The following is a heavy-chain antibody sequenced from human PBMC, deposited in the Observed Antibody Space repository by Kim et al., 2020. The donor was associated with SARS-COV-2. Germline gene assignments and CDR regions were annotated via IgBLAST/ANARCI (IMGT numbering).Heavy chain of an antibody. Sequence: SRVTISVDTSTNQFSLKLSSVTAADTAVYYCARTLHWGIVVVPAAEWFDPWGQGTLVTVSS. CDR3: ARTLHWGIVVVPAAEWFDP. D-gene: IGHD2-2*01. V-gene: IGHV4-34*01. J-gene: IGHJ5*02.